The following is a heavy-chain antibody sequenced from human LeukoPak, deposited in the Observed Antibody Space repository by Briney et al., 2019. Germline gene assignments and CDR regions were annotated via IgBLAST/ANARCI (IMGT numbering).Heavy chain of an antibody. CDR3: ARNSDYGGKNCFDP. CDR1: GGSLSSYY. Sequence: SETLSLTCTVSGGSLSSYYWSWIRQPAGKGLEWIGRIYTSGSTNYNPSLKSRVTMSVDTSKNQCSLKLSSVTAAGTAVYYCARNSDYGGKNCFDPWGQGTLVTVSS. D-gene: IGHD4-23*01. V-gene: IGHV4-4*07. CDR2: IYTSGST. J-gene: IGHJ5*02.